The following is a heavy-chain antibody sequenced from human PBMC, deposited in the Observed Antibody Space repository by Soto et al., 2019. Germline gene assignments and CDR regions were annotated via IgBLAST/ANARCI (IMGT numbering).Heavy chain of an antibody. D-gene: IGHD6-19*01. V-gene: IGHV2-70*11. Sequence: SGPTLVNPTQTLTLTCTFSGFSLSTSGMCVSWIRQPPGKALEWLARIDRDDDKYYSTSLKTRLTISKDTSKNQVVLTMTNMDPVDTATYYCARIALGTAVAPLYYWGQGTLVTVSS. CDR2: IDRDDDK. CDR3: ARIALGTAVAPLYY. CDR1: GFSLSTSGMC. J-gene: IGHJ4*02.